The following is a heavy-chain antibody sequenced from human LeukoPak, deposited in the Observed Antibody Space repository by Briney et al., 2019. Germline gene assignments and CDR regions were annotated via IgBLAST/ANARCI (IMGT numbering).Heavy chain of an antibody. CDR2: ISYHGNNK. J-gene: IGHJ6*02. V-gene: IGHV3-30*03. CDR3: ARGGQMAATRRPYYYGMDV. D-gene: IGHD5-12*01. CDR1: GFTFSIYG. Sequence: PGGSLRLSCAASGFTFSIYGMHWVRQAPGKGLEWVAVISYHGNNKYYADSVKGRFTISRDNSKNTLYLQMNSLRAEDTAVYYCARGGQMAATRRPYYYGMDVWGQGTTVTVSS.